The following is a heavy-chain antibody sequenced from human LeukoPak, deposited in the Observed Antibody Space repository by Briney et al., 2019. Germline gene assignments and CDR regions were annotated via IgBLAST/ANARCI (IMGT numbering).Heavy chain of an antibody. V-gene: IGHV3-53*01. D-gene: IGHD3-10*01. CDR3: ARGPGSRGIFDY. CDR2: LYTGGDT. CDR1: GFSVRAHY. J-gene: IGHJ4*02. Sequence: PGGSLGPSGAVSGFSVRAHYMSWFRQAPGKGLDCVSFLYTGGDTYYADSVKGRFTISRDNSKNTLYLQMNGLRAEDTAVYYCARGPGSRGIFDYWGQGTLVTVSS.